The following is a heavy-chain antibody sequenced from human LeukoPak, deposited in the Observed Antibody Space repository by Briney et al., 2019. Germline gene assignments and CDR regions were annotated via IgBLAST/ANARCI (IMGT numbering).Heavy chain of an antibody. V-gene: IGHV3-23*01. CDR1: GFTFSTFG. D-gene: IGHD6-19*01. CDR2: IPASGGNT. J-gene: IGHJ4*02. Sequence: RGSLKLSCAASGFTFSTFGMRWVRQAPGKGLEWVSTIPASGGNTYYADSVRGRFTISRDNSKNTLYLQINSLTAEDTAIYYCVRYLSGWYYFDWWGQGTLVTVSS. CDR3: VRYLSGWYYFDW.